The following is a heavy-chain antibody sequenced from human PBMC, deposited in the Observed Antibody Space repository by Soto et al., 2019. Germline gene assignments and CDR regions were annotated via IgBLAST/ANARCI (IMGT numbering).Heavy chain of an antibody. CDR3: ARANRHGKNYTLHY. Sequence: SETLSLTCAVSGGSLSSSGFSWSWIRQPPGKGLEWIGHIYHSGTTYYSPSLKSRVSISIDRSKNHFSLNLTSVTAADTAVYYCARANRHGKNYTLHYWGQGDLVTVSS. CDR1: GGSLSSSGFS. D-gene: IGHD3-3*01. CDR2: IYHSGTT. J-gene: IGHJ4*02. V-gene: IGHV4-30-2*01.